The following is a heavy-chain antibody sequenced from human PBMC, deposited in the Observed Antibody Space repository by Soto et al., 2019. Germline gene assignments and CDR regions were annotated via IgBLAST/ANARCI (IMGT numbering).Heavy chain of an antibody. CDR2: IDGSGGDT. J-gene: IGHJ4*02. CDR1: GFTFSSYA. CDR3: AKEIVAAAYVETSPFDF. Sequence: EVRLLESGGGLVQPGGSLRLSCAASGFTFSSYAMGWVRQAPGKGLGWVSGIDGSGGDTSFADSVKGRFTISRDNSENTLYLHMNSLRAEDTARYFCAKEIVAAAYVETSPFDFWGQGTLVTVSS. D-gene: IGHD2-15*01. V-gene: IGHV3-23*01.